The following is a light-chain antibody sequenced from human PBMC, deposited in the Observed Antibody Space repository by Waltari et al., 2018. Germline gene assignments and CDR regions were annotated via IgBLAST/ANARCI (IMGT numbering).Light chain of an antibody. CDR2: YDS. CDR1: NLESKS. J-gene: IGLJ1*01. V-gene: IGLV3-21*01. CDR3: QVWDANTDPGV. Sequence: SYVLTQPPSVSVAPGEPARLTCWGNNLESKSVRWYRQRPGQAPVRVISYDSDRPSGIPDRLSGSNSGNTATLTISRVEAGDEADYYCQVWDANTDPGVFGTGTEVTVL.